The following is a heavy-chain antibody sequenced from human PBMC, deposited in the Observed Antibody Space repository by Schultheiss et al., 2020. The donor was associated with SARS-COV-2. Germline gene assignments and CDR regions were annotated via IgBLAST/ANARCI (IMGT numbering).Heavy chain of an antibody. V-gene: IGHV4-4*07. J-gene: IGHJ4*02. CDR2: IYTSGST. D-gene: IGHD2-8*01. Sequence: SETLSLTCTVSGGSISSYYWSWIRQPAGKGLEWIGRIYTSGSTNYNPSLKSRVTMSVDTSKNQFSLKLSSVTAADTAVYYCTTFDCTNGVCYKGGQGTLVTVSS. CDR1: GGSISSYY. CDR3: TTFDCTNGVCYK.